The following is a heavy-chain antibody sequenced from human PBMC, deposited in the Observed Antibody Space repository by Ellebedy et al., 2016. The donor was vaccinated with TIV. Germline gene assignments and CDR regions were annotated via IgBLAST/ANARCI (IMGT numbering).Heavy chain of an antibody. Sequence: GESLKISCAASGFMFSRNGLHWVRQAPGKGLEWVAAISYDGSHEYADSVKGRFTISRDNSKNTLFLQMNSLRAEDTAVYYCARESSVGADSYYFDLWGQGTLVTVSS. J-gene: IGHJ4*02. CDR2: ISYDGSHE. CDR3: ARESSVGADSYYFDL. D-gene: IGHD2-2*01. V-gene: IGHV3-30*07. CDR1: GFMFSRNG.